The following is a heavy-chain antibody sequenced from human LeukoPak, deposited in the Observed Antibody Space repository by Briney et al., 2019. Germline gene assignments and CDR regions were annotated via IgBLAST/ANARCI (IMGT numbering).Heavy chain of an antibody. V-gene: IGHV3-9*03. Sequence: GRSLRLSCAASGFTFDDYAMHWVRQAPGKGLEWVSGISWNSGSIGYADSVKVRFTISRDNAKNSLYLQMNSLRTEDMALYYCAKAGGSYLYYYMDVWGKGTTVTVSS. J-gene: IGHJ6*03. D-gene: IGHD1-26*01. CDR3: AKAGGSYLYYYMDV. CDR1: GFTFDDYA. CDR2: ISWNSGSI.